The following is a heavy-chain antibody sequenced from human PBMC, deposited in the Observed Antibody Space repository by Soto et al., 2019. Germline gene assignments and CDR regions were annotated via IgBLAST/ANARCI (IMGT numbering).Heavy chain of an antibody. Sequence: QITLKESGPTLVKPTQTLTLTCTFSGFSLSTDGVGVGWIRQPPGKALEWLALIYWDDDQRYSPSLKTRLTITKDTAKSQVVLTMSNTAPVDTATYYCSHAYGGTSWPNDAFDVWGQGTVVSVSS. CDR3: SHAYGGTSWPNDAFDV. D-gene: IGHD2-2*01. J-gene: IGHJ3*01. CDR2: IYWDDDQ. V-gene: IGHV2-5*02. CDR1: GFSLSTDGVG.